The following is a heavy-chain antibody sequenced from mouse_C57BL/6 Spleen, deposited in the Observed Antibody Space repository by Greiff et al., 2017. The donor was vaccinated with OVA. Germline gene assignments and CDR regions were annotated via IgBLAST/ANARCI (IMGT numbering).Heavy chain of an antibody. D-gene: IGHD2-3*01. CDR3: ARGGLLNYYAMDY. V-gene: IGHV2-2*01. J-gene: IGHJ4*01. CDR1: GFSLTSYG. Sequence: QVQLKQSGPGLVQPSQSLSITCTVSGFSLTSYGVHWVRQSPGKGLEWLGVIWSGGSTDYNAAFISRLSISKDNSKSQVFFKMNSLQADDTAIYYCARGGLLNYYAMDYWGQGTSVTVSS. CDR2: IWSGGST.